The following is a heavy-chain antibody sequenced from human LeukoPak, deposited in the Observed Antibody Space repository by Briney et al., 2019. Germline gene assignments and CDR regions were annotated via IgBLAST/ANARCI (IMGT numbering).Heavy chain of an antibody. Sequence: SETLSLTCVVYGGSFNAYYWSWIRQPPGKGLEWIGEINDSGGTNYNPSLKSRVTISVDTPKNQFSLKLSSVTAADTAVYYCALRGDGSGSYYHPFDYWGQGTLVTVSS. CDR3: ALRGDGSGSYYHPFDY. V-gene: IGHV4-34*01. D-gene: IGHD3-10*01. J-gene: IGHJ4*02. CDR1: GGSFNAYY. CDR2: INDSGGT.